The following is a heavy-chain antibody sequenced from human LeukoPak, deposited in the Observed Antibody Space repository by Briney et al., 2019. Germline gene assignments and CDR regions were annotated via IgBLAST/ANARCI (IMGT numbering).Heavy chain of an antibody. D-gene: IGHD6-13*01. V-gene: IGHV3-23*01. CDR2: ISGSGGST. J-gene: IGHJ6*02. Sequence: GSLRLSCAASGFTFSSCAMSWVRQAPGKGLEWVSAISGSGGSTYYADSVKGRFTISRDNSKNTLYLQMNSLRAEDTAVYYCAKGGYSSSWYPENYYYYGMDVWGQGTTVTVSS. CDR3: AKGGYSSSWYPENYYYYGMDV. CDR1: GFTFSSCA.